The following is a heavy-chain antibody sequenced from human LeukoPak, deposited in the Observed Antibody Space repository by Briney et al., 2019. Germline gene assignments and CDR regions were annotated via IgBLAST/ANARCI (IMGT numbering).Heavy chain of an antibody. CDR1: GFTFSNHW. CDR2: ISGSGGST. J-gene: IGHJ4*02. Sequence: HPGGSLRLSCEASGFTFSNHWMSWVRQAPGKGLEWVSAISGSGGSTYYADSVKGRFTISRDNSKNTLYLQMNSLRAEDTAVYYCAKDKKGVVVINYFDYWGQGTLVTVSS. D-gene: IGHD3-22*01. V-gene: IGHV3-23*01. CDR3: AKDKKGVVVINYFDY.